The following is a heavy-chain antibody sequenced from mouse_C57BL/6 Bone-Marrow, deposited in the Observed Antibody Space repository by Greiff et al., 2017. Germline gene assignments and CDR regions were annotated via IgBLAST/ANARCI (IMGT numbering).Heavy chain of an antibody. Sequence: VQLQQPGAELVKPGASVKMSCKASGYTFTSYWITWVKQRPGQGLEWIGDIYPGSGSTNYNEKFKSKATLTVDTSSSTAYMQLSSLTSEDSAVYYCARRGIYYDYDEGWGQGTLVTVSA. CDR1: GYTFTSYW. CDR2: IYPGSGST. J-gene: IGHJ3*01. V-gene: IGHV1-55*01. D-gene: IGHD2-4*01. CDR3: ARRGIYYDYDEG.